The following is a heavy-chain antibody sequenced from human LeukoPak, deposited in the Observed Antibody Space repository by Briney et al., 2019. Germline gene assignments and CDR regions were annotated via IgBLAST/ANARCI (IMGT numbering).Heavy chain of an antibody. V-gene: IGHV4-59*01. D-gene: IGHD4-23*01. CDR2: IYYSGST. J-gene: IGHJ2*01. Sequence: SETLSLTCTVSGGSISGYYYNWIREPPGKGLEWIGYIYYSGSTNYNPSLKRRVTISLDTSKNQFSLKLSSVTTADTAVYYCARSVVTLYWYFDLWGRGTLVTVSS. CDR1: GGSISGYY. CDR3: ARSVVTLYWYFDL.